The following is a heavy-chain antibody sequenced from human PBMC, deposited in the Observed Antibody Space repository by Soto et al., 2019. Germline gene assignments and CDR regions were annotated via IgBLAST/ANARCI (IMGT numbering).Heavy chain of an antibody. CDR3: ARTHWVSGTEY. CDR1: GGSMTDYF. CDR2: VYNSGNT. Sequence: QVQLQESGPGLVKPSETLSLTCTVSGGSMTDYFWSWIRQPAGNALEWIGPVYNSGNTDYNPSLASRITMAVEASRRQFSLQVKSVTAAGTAVYSSARTHWVSGTEYWGQGTLVTVS. J-gene: IGHJ4*02. V-gene: IGHV4-4*07. D-gene: IGHD6-19*01.